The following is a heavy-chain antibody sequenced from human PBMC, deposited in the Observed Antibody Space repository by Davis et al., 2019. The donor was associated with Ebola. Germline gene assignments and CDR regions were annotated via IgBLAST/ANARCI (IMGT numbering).Heavy chain of an antibody. CDR2: IWYDGSNK. D-gene: IGHD2-8*02. V-gene: IGHV3-30*19. J-gene: IGHJ4*02. Sequence: PGGSLRLSCAASGFTFSSYGMHWVRQAPGKGLEWVAVIWYDGSNKYYADSVKGRFTISRDNSKNALYLQMNSLRAEDTAVYYCASDSVYCNGDVCPRGYFDYWGQGTLVTVSS. CDR3: ASDSVYCNGDVCPRGYFDY. CDR1: GFTFSSYG.